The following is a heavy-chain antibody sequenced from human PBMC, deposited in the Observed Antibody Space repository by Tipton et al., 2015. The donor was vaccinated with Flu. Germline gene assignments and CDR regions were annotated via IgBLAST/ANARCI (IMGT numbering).Heavy chain of an antibody. CDR1: GGSFSGYY. D-gene: IGHD3-10*01. Sequence: TLSLTCAVYGGSFSGYYWSWIRQPPGKGLEWIGEINHSGSTNYNPSLKSRVTISVDTSKNQFSLKLSSVTAADTAVYYCASRGYYYYGMDVWGQGTTVTVSS. CDR2: INHSGST. V-gene: IGHV4-34*01. CDR3: ASRGYYYYGMDV. J-gene: IGHJ6*02.